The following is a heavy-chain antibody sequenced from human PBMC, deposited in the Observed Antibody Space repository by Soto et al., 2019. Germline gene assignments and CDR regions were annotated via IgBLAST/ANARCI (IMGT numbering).Heavy chain of an antibody. D-gene: IGHD6-13*01. J-gene: IGHJ6*02. Sequence: SETLSLTCSVSGGTIRSDYWNWIRQPPGKRLEWIGYISYTGSTNYNPSLRSRVTMSLDTSKNLFSLNLISVTAADTAVFYCGRAHRGLQQLVHYYYSMDVWGQGTTVTVS. CDR2: ISYTGST. V-gene: IGHV4-59*01. CDR1: GGTIRSDY. CDR3: GRAHRGLQQLVHYYYSMDV.